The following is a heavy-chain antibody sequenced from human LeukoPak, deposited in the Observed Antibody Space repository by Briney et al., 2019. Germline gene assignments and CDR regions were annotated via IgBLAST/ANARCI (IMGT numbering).Heavy chain of an antibody. CDR2: IMQGGSEK. CDR3: ARGSYYDTSGYVNWYFDL. Sequence: GGSLRLSCAASGFTFSNYWMTWVRQAPGKGLEWVASIMQGGSEKYYVDSVKGRFTISRDNALNSLYLQMHSLRAEDTGVYYCARGSYYDTSGYVNWYFDLWGRGTLVTVSS. J-gene: IGHJ2*01. D-gene: IGHD3-22*01. V-gene: IGHV3-7*01. CDR1: GFTFSNYW.